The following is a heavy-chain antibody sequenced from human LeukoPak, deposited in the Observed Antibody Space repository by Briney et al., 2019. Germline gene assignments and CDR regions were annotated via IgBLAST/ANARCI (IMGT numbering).Heavy chain of an antibody. Sequence: PGGSLRLSCAASGFTFSRYRMSWVRQAPGKGLEWVSAISGSGGSTYYADSVKGRFNISRDNSKNTLYLQMNSLRAEDTAVYYCAKDGGASDYWGQGTLVTVSS. D-gene: IGHD3-16*01. CDR2: ISGSGGST. J-gene: IGHJ4*02. CDR3: AKDGGASDY. V-gene: IGHV3-23*01. CDR1: GFTFSRYR.